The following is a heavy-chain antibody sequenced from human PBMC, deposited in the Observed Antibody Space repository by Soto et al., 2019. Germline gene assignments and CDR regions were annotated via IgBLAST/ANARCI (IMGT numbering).Heavy chain of an antibody. CDR2: IYYSGST. CDR1: GGSISSYY. CDR3: ARAGTTMVRGVISGWFDP. Sequence: QVQLQESGPGLVKPSETLSLTCTVSGGSISSYYWSWIRQPPGKGLEWIGYIYYSGSTNYNPSLKSRVTISADTSKNQFSLKLSSVTAADTAVYYCARAGTTMVRGVISGWFDPWGQGTLVTVSS. D-gene: IGHD3-10*01. J-gene: IGHJ5*02. V-gene: IGHV4-59*01.